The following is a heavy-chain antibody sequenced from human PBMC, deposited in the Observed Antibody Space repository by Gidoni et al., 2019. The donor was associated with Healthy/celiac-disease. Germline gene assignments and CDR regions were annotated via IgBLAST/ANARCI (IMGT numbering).Heavy chain of an antibody. J-gene: IGHJ6*02. Sequence: EVQLLESGGGLVQPGGSLRLSCAASGFTFSSYAMSWVRQAPGQGLEWVSAISGSGGSTYYADSVKGRFTISRDNSKNTLYLQMNSLRAEDTAVYYCAKSGHSNYYYGMDVWGQGTTVTVSS. D-gene: IGHD4-4*01. V-gene: IGHV3-23*01. CDR2: ISGSGGST. CDR1: GFTFSSYA. CDR3: AKSGHSNYYYGMDV.